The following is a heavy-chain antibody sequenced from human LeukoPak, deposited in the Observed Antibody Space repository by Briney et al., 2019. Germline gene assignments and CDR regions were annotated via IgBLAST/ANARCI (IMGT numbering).Heavy chain of an antibody. CDR2: IYYSGST. CDR1: GGSFSGYY. J-gene: IGHJ5*02. V-gene: IGHV4-31*11. Sequence: SETLSLTCAVYGGSFSGYYWSWIRQHPGKGLEWIGYIYYSGSTYYNPSLKSRVTISVDTSKNQFSLKLSSVTAADTAVYHCARQFEGSYCSGGSCSGWFDPWGQGTLVTVSS. D-gene: IGHD2-15*01. CDR3: ARQFEGSYCSGGSCSGWFDP.